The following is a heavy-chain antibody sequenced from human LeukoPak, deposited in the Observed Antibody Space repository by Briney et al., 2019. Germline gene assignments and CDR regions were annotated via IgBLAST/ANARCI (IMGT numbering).Heavy chain of an antibody. D-gene: IGHD4-11*01. CDR1: GDSMTKYY. Sequence: PSETLSLTCTVSGDSMTKYYWTWLRQPPGKGLEWIAYIYYSGSTNYNPSLRSRLTISVDTSKNQFSLKVSSVTAADTAIYFCARLRGNYFPDYWGQGTLVTVSS. CDR3: ARLRGNYFPDY. V-gene: IGHV4-59*01. CDR2: IYYSGST. J-gene: IGHJ4*02.